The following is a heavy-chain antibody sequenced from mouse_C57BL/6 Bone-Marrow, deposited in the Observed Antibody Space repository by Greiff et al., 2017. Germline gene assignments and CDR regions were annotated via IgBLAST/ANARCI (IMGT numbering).Heavy chain of an antibody. V-gene: IGHV1-81*01. CDR2: IYPRSGNT. J-gene: IGHJ3*01. CDR3: ALIYDCPSFAY. CDR1: GYTFTSYG. D-gene: IGHD2-3*01. Sequence: QVQLQQSGAELARPGASVKLSCKASGYTFTSYGISWVKQRTGQGLEWIGEIYPRSGNTYYNEKFKGKATLTADKSSSTAYMELRSLTSEDSAVYFCALIYDCPSFAYWGQGTLVTVSA.